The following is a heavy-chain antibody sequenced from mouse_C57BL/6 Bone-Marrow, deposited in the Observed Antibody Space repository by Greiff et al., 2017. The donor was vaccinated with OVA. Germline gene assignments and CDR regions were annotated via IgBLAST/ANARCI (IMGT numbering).Heavy chain of an antibody. CDR1: GYTFTSYW. Sequence: QVQLQQSGAELAKPGASVKLSCKASGYTFTSYWMHWVKQRPGQGLEWIGYINPSSGYTKYNQKFKDKATLTADKSSSTAYMQLSSLTCEDSAVYYCGRSLYFYGPDYWGQGTPPPVPS. CDR3: GRSLYFYGPDY. CDR2: INPSSGYT. V-gene: IGHV1-7*01. J-gene: IGHJ2*01. D-gene: IGHD1-1*01.